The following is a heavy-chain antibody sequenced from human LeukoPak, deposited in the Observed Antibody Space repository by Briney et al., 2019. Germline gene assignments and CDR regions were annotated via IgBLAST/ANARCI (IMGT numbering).Heavy chain of an antibody. CDR1: GGTFSSYA. D-gene: IGHD6-19*01. Sequence: SVKVSCKASGGTFSSYAISWVRQAPGQGLERMGGIIPIFGTANYAQKFQGRVTITADKSTSTAYMELSSLRSEDTAVYYCARALRYSSGWYGDWYFDLWGRGTLVTVSS. J-gene: IGHJ2*01. CDR2: IIPIFGTA. V-gene: IGHV1-69*06. CDR3: ARALRYSSGWYGDWYFDL.